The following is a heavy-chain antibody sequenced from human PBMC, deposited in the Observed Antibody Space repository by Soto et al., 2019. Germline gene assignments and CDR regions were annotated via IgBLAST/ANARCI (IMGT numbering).Heavy chain of an antibody. CDR2: ISTSSSYI. Sequence: LRLSCAASGFTFSSYTMNWVRQAPGKGLEWVSSISTSSSYIYYADSVKGRFTISRDDAKKSLYLQMNSLRAEDTAVYYCARAPSGTYSLDYWGQGTLVTVFS. V-gene: IGHV3-21*01. CDR3: ARAPSGTYSLDY. J-gene: IGHJ4*02. CDR1: GFTFSSYT. D-gene: IGHD1-26*01.